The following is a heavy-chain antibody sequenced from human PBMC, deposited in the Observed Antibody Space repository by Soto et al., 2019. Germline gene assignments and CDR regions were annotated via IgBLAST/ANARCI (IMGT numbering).Heavy chain of an antibody. CDR1: GFSFSSHW. V-gene: IGHV3-74*01. CDR2: MKGDGSTA. Sequence: EAQLLESGGGFVQPGGSLRLSCAASGFSFSSHWMHWVRQAPGKGLVWVSRMKGDGSTANYADSVKGRLTISRDNARKTVYLQMNSLRVEDTAVYCCARSIPGHYGFDIWGQGTMVTVSS. CDR3: ARSIPGHYGFDI. J-gene: IGHJ3*02. D-gene: IGHD3-10*01.